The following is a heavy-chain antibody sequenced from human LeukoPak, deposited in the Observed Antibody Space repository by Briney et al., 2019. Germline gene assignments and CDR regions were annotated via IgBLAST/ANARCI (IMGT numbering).Heavy chain of an antibody. CDR3: ARDHRVKYSSGLPGGY. CDR1: GHTFTGYY. Sequence: GASVKVSCKASGHTFTGYYMHWVRQAPGQGLEWMGRINPNSGGTNYAQKFQGRVTMTRDTSISTAYMELSRLRSDDTAVYYGARDHRVKYSSGLPGGYWGQGTLVTVSS. D-gene: IGHD6-19*01. V-gene: IGHV1-2*06. J-gene: IGHJ4*02. CDR2: INPNSGGT.